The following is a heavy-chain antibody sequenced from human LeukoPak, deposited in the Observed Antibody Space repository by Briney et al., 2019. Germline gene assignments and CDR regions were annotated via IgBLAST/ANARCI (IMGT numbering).Heavy chain of an antibody. Sequence: SGGSLRLSCAASGFTFSSYAMSWVRQAPGKGLEWVSAISGSGGSTYYADSVKGRFTISRDNSKNTLYLQMNSLGAEDTAVYYCAKDQDIVVVPAALPAPCMDVWGKGTTVTVSS. J-gene: IGHJ6*04. CDR3: AKDQDIVVVPAALPAPCMDV. CDR1: GFTFSSYA. V-gene: IGHV3-23*01. D-gene: IGHD2-2*01. CDR2: ISGSGGST.